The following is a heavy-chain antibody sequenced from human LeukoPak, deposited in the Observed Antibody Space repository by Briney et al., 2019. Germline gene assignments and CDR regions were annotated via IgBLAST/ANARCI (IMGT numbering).Heavy chain of an antibody. Sequence: PGGSLRLSCAASGFTFSSYSMNWVRQAPGKGLEWVSSISSSSSYIYYADSVKGRFTISRDNAKNSLYLQMSSLRAEDTAVYYCARDTYGYCSSTSCYGVNWFDPRGQGTLVTVSS. CDR3: ARDTYGYCSSTSCYGVNWFDP. D-gene: IGHD2-2*03. J-gene: IGHJ5*02. CDR2: ISSSSSYI. CDR1: GFTFSSYS. V-gene: IGHV3-21*01.